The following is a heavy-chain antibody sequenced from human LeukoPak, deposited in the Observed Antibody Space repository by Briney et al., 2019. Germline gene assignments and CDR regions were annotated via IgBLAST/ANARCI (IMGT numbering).Heavy chain of an antibody. CDR1: GGSISSYY. Sequence: SETLSLTCTVSGGSISSYYWSWIRQPAGKGLEWIGRIYTSGSTNYNPSLKSRVTISVDTSKNQFSLKLSSVTAADTAVYYCARDGWYYGSGAYYYYMDVWGKGTTVTISS. J-gene: IGHJ6*03. CDR3: ARDGWYYGSGAYYYYMDV. CDR2: IYTSGST. V-gene: IGHV4-4*07. D-gene: IGHD3-10*01.